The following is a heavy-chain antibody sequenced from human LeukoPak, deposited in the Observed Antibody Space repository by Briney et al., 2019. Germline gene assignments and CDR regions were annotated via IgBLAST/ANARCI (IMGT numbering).Heavy chain of an antibody. CDR3: IRENNWAFEF. CDR1: GFTFSSYW. V-gene: IGHV3-7*01. Sequence: PGGSLRLSCAASGFTFSSYWMSRVRQAPGKGLEWVANIKQDGSEKYYVDSVKGRFTISRDNAKNSLFLQMNSLRAEDTALYYSIRENNWAFEFWGQGVLVTVSS. CDR2: IKQDGSEK. D-gene: IGHD3-16*01. J-gene: IGHJ4*02.